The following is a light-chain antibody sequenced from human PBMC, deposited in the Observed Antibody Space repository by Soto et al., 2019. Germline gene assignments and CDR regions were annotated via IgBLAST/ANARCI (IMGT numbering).Light chain of an antibody. CDR1: QSIANW. CDR2: KAS. J-gene: IGKJ2*01. Sequence: DIQMTQSPSTLSASVGDRVTITCRASQSIANWLAWYQQKPGKAPKFLIYKASNLESGVPSRFSGSGSGTEFTLTISSLQPDDFATYYCQQHHNFPYTFAQGTKLEIK. CDR3: QQHHNFPYT. V-gene: IGKV1-5*03.